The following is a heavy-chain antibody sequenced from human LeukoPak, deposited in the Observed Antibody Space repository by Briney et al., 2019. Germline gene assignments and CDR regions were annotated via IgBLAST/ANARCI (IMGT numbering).Heavy chain of an antibody. CDR1: GFTFSSYG. CDR3: ANDEGDYVPYYFDY. CDR2: IRYDGSNK. J-gene: IGHJ4*02. Sequence: PGGSLRLSCAASGFTFSSYGMHWVRQAPGKGLEWVAFIRYDGSNKYYADSVKGRFTISRDNSKNTLYLQMNSLRAEDTAVYYCANDEGDYVPYYFDYWGQGTLVTVSS. V-gene: IGHV3-30*02. D-gene: IGHD4-17*01.